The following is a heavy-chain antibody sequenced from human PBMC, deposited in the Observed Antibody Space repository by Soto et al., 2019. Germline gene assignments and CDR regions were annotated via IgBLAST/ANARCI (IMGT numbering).Heavy chain of an antibody. D-gene: IGHD3-10*01. Sequence: GESLKISCQGTGYRFSSSWIGWVRQKPGKGLEWLGIIYPGDSDTRYSPSFEGQVTISADNSISTAYLQWSSLKASDTAMYYCARTYYYGSGPYYGMDVWGQGTTVTVSS. CDR3: ARTYYYGSGPYYGMDV. V-gene: IGHV5-51*01. CDR1: GYRFSSSW. J-gene: IGHJ6*02. CDR2: IYPGDSDT.